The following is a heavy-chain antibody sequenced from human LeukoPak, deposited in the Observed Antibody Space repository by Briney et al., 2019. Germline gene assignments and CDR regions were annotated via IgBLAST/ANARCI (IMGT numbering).Heavy chain of an antibody. CDR1: GYTFTGYY. D-gene: IGHD6-19*01. J-gene: IGHJ4*02. CDR2: INPNSGGT. Sequence: VASVKVSCKASGYTFTGYYIHWVRQAPGQGLEWMGWINPNSGGTNYAQKFQGRVTMTRDTSIRTAYMELSRLRSEDTAVYYCANGGSGSGPLMGDYWGQGTLVTVSS. CDR3: ANGGSGSGPLMGDY. V-gene: IGHV1-2*02.